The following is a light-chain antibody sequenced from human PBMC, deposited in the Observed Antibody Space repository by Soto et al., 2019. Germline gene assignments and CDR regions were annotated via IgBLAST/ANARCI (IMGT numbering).Light chain of an antibody. CDR2: AAS. V-gene: IGKV1-8*01. Sequence: AIRMTQSPSSFSASTGDRVTITCRASQGISSYLAWYQQKPGKAPKLLIYAASTLQSGVPSRFSGSGSGTDFTLTISCLQSEDFATYYGQQYYSYPPTFGPGTKADIK. J-gene: IGKJ3*01. CDR3: QQYYSYPPT. CDR1: QGISSY.